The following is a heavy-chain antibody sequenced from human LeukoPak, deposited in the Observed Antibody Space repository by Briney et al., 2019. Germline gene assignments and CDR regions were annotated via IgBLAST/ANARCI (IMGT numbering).Heavy chain of an antibody. J-gene: IGHJ5*02. Sequence: GGSLRLSCAASGFSFSSFAMTWVRQAPGKGREWVSSITAGHYPTYSTDSVKGRFTIARDNSKNTLYLQMTSLRPDDTAVYYCTKDPNGDYVGAFDPWGQGTLVTVSS. CDR3: TKDPNGDYVGAFDP. D-gene: IGHD4-17*01. V-gene: IGHV3-23*01. CDR1: GFSFSSFA. CDR2: ITAGHYPT.